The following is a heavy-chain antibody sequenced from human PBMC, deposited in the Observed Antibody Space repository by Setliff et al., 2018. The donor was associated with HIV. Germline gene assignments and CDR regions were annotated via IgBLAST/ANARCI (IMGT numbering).Heavy chain of an antibody. CDR2: IYSGGST. CDR3: AIVVVPAAIFSGLRWFDP. Sequence: GGSLRLSCAASGFTVSRNYMSWVRQAPGKGLEWVSVIYSGGSTYYADSVKGRFTISRDNSKNTLYLQMNSLRAEDTAVYYCAIVVVPAAIFSGLRWFDPWGQGTLVTVSS. J-gene: IGHJ5*02. D-gene: IGHD2-2*01. CDR1: GFTVSRNY. V-gene: IGHV3-53*01.